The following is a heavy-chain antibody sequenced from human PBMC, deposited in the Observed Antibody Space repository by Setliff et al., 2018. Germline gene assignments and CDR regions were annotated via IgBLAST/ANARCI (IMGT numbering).Heavy chain of an antibody. V-gene: IGHV4-61*09. CDR2: IYTSWST. Sequence: SETLSLTCTVSGGSVGSDYNCWSWIRQPAGKELEWIGQIYTSWSTNYNPSLKSRVTISVDKSTNQFSLKLNSVTAADTAVYYCVRTDYSEGRYSMDVWGKGTTVTVSS. CDR3: VRTDYSEGRYSMDV. CDR1: GGSVGSDYNC. D-gene: IGHD1-26*01. J-gene: IGHJ6*03.